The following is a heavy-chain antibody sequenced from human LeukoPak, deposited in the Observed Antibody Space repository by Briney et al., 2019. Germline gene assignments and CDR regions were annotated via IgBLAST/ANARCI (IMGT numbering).Heavy chain of an antibody. Sequence: PGGSLRLSCAASGFTFSSYEMNWVRQAPGKGLEWVSAISGSGGSTYYADSVKGRFTISRDNSKNTLYLQMNSLRAEDTAVYYCAKVSREYATTMEYFQHWGQGTLVTVSS. CDR2: ISGSGGST. D-gene: IGHD2-8*01. CDR3: AKVSREYATTMEYFQH. CDR1: GFTFSSYE. V-gene: IGHV3-23*01. J-gene: IGHJ1*01.